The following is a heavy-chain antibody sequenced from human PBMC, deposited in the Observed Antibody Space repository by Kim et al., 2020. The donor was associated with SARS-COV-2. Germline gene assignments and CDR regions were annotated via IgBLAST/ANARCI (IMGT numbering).Heavy chain of an antibody. CDR3: GRDRAGAGDY. CDR1: GFTFSDHY. V-gene: IGHV3-72*01. D-gene: IGHD1-26*01. CDR2: IRNKAASYST. J-gene: IGHJ4*02. Sequence: GGSLRLSCAASGFTFSDHYMDWVRQAPGKGLEWVGRIRNKAASYSTEYAASVKGRFTSSRDDSKNSLYLQMNSLRAEDTAVSYCGRDRAGAGDYWGQGTL.